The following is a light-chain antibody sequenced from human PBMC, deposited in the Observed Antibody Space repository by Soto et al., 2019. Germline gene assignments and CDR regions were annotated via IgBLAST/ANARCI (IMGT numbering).Light chain of an antibody. CDR2: GAS. CDR1: QSVDTTF. J-gene: IGKJ1*01. V-gene: IGKV3-20*01. Sequence: EIVLTQSPGSLSLSPGQRATLSCRASQSVDTTFFAWYQKKPGQAPRLLIYGASKRATGMPDRFSGSVSGTDFTLIISRLEPEDFAVYYCQQYMSSVTFGQGTKVEIK. CDR3: QQYMSSVT.